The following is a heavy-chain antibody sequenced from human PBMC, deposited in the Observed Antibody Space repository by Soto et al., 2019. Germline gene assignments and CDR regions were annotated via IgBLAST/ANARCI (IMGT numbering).Heavy chain of an antibody. V-gene: IGHV1-18*04. J-gene: IGHJ4*02. D-gene: IGHD2-2*01. Sequence: QVPLVQSGAEVKKPGASVKVSCKASGYDFSSYGISWGRQAPGQGLEWMGWISASNGNRDYAPQFQGRVTMTSDTSRPTAYMELRSLRSDDTAVYYSVRDPQRNDYWGQGTLVNVSS. CDR3: VRDPQRNDY. CDR1: GYDFSSYG. CDR2: ISASNGNR.